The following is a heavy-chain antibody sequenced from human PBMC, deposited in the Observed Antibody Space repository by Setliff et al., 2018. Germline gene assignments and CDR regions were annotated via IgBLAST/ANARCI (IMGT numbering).Heavy chain of an antibody. Sequence: ETLSLTCAVSGFSISSGYYWGWIRQPPGEGLEWIVNIHHSGKAYYNPSLKSRVTMSVDTSKNQFSLKLSSVTAADTAVYYCARMSGFLYMDVWGKGTPVTVSS. CDR1: GFSISSGYY. V-gene: IGHV4-38-2*01. CDR2: IHHSGKA. D-gene: IGHD3-3*01. J-gene: IGHJ6*03. CDR3: ARMSGFLYMDV.